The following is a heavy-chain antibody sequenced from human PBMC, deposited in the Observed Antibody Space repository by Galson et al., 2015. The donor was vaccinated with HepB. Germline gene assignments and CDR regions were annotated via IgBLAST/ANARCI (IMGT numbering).Heavy chain of an antibody. D-gene: IGHD6-19*01. V-gene: IGHV3-49*03. Sequence: SLRLSCAASGFTFGDYAMSWFRQAPGKGLEWVGFIRSKAYGGTTEYAASVKGRFTISRDDSKSVAYLQMNSLKTEDTAVFYCTREPGPAGTFGYYYDMDVWGQGTTVTVSS. CDR3: TREPGPAGTFGYYYDMDV. CDR1: GFTFGDYA. CDR2: IRSKAYGGTT. J-gene: IGHJ6*02.